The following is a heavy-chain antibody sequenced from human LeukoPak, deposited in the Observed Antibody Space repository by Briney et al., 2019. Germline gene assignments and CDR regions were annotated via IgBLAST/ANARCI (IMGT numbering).Heavy chain of an antibody. Sequence: VASVKVSCKASGGTFSSYAISLVRQAPGQGLEWMGGIIPIFGTANYAQKFQGRVTITADESTSTAYMELSSLRSEDTAVYYCARVQYQLLYSGWFDPWGQGTLVTVSS. CDR3: ARVQYQLLYSGWFDP. CDR2: IIPIFGTA. CDR1: GGTFSSYA. V-gene: IGHV1-69*13. J-gene: IGHJ5*02. D-gene: IGHD2-2*02.